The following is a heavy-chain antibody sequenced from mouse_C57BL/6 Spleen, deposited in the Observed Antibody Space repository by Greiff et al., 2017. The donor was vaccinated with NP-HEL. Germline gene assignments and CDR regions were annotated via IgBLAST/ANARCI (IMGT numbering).Heavy chain of an antibody. J-gene: IGHJ2*01. V-gene: IGHV1-61*01. CDR1: GYTFTSYW. CDR2: IYPSDSET. CDR3: ARAPGGYFDY. Sequence: VQLQQPGAELVRPGSSVKLSCKASGYTFTSYWMDWVKQRPGQGLEWIGNIYPSDSETHYNQKFKDKATLTVDKSSSTAYMQLSSLTSEDSAVYYCARAPGGYFDYWGQGTTLTVSS.